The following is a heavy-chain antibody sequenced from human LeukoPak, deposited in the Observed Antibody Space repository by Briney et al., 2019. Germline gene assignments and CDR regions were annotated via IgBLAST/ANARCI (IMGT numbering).Heavy chain of an antibody. CDR3: ERSVVASTLGAFDI. CDR2: IYYTGST. CDR1: GGSISTYC. D-gene: IGHD6-19*01. Sequence: SETLSLTCTASGGSISTYCWHWLRQPPGKGLEWLGYIYYTGSTHYNPSLKSLVNISVDTSENQFSLRLSSETAADTSVYYCERSVVASTLGAFDIWGQGTLVTVSS. V-gene: IGHV4-59*08. J-gene: IGHJ3*02.